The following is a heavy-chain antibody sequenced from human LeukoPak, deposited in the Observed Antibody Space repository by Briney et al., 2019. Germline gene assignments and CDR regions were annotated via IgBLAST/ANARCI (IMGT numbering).Heavy chain of an antibody. CDR3: ARESTVGPIQTDAFDF. D-gene: IGHD1-26*01. CDR2: IHGVDGRT. CDR1: GFTFSSYG. V-gene: IGHV3-74*01. J-gene: IGHJ3*01. Sequence: PGGSLRLSXAASGFTFSSYGMHWVRQAPGKGLVWVSRIHGVDGRTSYADSVKGRFTISRDNAKNTVYLQMSNLRAEDTAVYYCARESTVGPIQTDAFDFWGQGTMVTVSS.